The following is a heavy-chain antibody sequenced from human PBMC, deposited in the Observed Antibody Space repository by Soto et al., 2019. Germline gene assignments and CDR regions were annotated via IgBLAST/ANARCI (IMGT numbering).Heavy chain of an antibody. V-gene: IGHV3-23*01. CDR3: AKSLSMATSFDY. D-gene: IGHD2-21*01. CDR2: ISGSGGST. J-gene: IGHJ4*02. Sequence: EVQLLESGGGLVQPGGSLRLSCAASGFTFSSYAMSWVRQAPGKGLEWVSAISGSGGSTYYADSVKGRFTISRDNSKNTLFLQMNSLRDEDTAVYYCAKSLSMATSFDYWGQGAPVTVSS. CDR1: GFTFSSYA.